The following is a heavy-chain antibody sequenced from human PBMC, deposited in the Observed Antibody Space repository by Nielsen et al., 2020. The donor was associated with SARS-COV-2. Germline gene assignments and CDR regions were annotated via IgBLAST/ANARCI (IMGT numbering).Heavy chain of an antibody. CDR3: ARKGQYYDILTGFRNYYYYYGMDV. J-gene: IGHJ6*02. V-gene: IGHV4-59*08. CDR2: IYYSGST. D-gene: IGHD3-9*01. Sequence: WIRQPPGKGLEWIGYIYYSGSTNYNPSLESRVTISVDTSKNQFSLELSSVTAADTAVYYCARKGQYYDILTGFRNYYYYYGMDVWGQGTTGTVSS.